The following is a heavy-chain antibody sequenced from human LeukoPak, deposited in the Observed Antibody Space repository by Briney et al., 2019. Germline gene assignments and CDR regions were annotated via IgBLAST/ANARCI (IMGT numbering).Heavy chain of an antibody. Sequence: SETLSLTCTVSGGSISSYYWSWIRQPPGKGLEWIGYIYYSGSTYYNPSLKSRVTISVDTSKNQFSLELSSVTAADTAVYYCAREPYSSGTNAFDIWGQGTMVTVSS. CDR2: IYYSGST. CDR3: AREPYSSGTNAFDI. V-gene: IGHV4-59*12. CDR1: GGSISSYY. D-gene: IGHD3-22*01. J-gene: IGHJ3*02.